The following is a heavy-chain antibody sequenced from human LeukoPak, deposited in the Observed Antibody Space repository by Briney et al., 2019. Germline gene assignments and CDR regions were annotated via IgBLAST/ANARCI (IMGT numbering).Heavy chain of an antibody. CDR3: AKDQGYYDSSGYGTYYFDY. CDR2: ISHDGSNR. Sequence: PGGSLRLSCAASGFTFSSYAMHWVRQAPGKGLEWVAVISHDGSNRYYADSVKGRFTISRDNSKNTLYLEMNSLRAEDTTVYYCAKDQGYYDSSGYGTYYFDYWGQGTLVTVSS. D-gene: IGHD3-22*01. V-gene: IGHV3-30*04. CDR1: GFTFSSYA. J-gene: IGHJ4*02.